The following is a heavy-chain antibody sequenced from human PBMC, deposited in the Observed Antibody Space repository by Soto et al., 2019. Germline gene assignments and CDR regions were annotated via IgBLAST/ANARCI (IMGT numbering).Heavy chain of an antibody. J-gene: IGHJ4*02. D-gene: IGHD6-19*01. V-gene: IGHV1-69*13. CDR2: IIPIFGTA. Sequence: SVKVSCKASGGTFSSYAISWLRQAPGQGLEWMGGIIPIFGTANYAQKFQGRVTITADESTSTAYMELSSLRSEDTAVYYCARDSSGRYSSGWYYDYWGQGTLVTVSS. CDR3: ARDSSGRYSSGWYYDY. CDR1: GGTFSSYA.